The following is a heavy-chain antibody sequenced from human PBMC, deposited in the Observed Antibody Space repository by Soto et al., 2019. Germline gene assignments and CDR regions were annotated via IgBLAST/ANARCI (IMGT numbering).Heavy chain of an antibody. D-gene: IGHD6-6*01. J-gene: IGHJ6*02. CDR3: AKGLYSSSFARHLKYYYYGMDV. CDR2: ISGSGGST. V-gene: IGHV3-23*01. CDR1: GFTFSSYA. Sequence: EVQLLESGGCLVQPGGSLRLSCAASGFTFSSYAMSWVRQAPGKGLEWVSAISGSGGSTYYADSVKGRFTISRDNSKNTLYLQMNSLRAEDTAVYYCAKGLYSSSFARHLKYYYYGMDVWGQGTTVTVSS.